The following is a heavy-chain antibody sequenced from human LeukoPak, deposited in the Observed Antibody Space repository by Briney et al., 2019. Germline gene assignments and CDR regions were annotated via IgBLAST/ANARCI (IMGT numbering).Heavy chain of an antibody. D-gene: IGHD5-12*01. CDR2: IIPIFGTA. Sequence: GASVKVSCKASGGTFSSYAISWVRQAPEQGLDWMGGIIPIFGTANYAQKFQGRVTITADESTSTAYMALSSLRSEDTAVYYCASSHGLYVATMTFDYWGQGTLVTVSS. CDR3: ASSHGLYVATMTFDY. J-gene: IGHJ4*02. CDR1: GGTFSSYA. V-gene: IGHV1-69*13.